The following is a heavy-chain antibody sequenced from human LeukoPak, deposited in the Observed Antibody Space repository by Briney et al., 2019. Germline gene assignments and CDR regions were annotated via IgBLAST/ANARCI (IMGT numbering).Heavy chain of an antibody. J-gene: IGHJ4*02. CDR2: IYYSGST. V-gene: IGHV4-39*07. CDR1: GGSISSSSYY. D-gene: IGHD6-13*01. CDR3: ARSLSTPYYSSSWYQPFDY. Sequence: SETLSLTCTVSGGSISSSSYYWGWIRQPPGKGLEWIGSIYYSGSTYYNPSLKSRVTISVDTSKNQFSLKLSSVTAADTAVYYCARSLSTPYYSSSWYQPFDYWGQGTLATVSS.